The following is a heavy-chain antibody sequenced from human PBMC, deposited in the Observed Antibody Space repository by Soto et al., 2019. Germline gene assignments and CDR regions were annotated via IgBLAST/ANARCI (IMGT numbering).Heavy chain of an antibody. CDR2: INQEESEK. D-gene: IGHD2-15*01. CDR3: ARYCSRADCPHPTSDY. CDR1: EFSLSDIW. Sequence: GGPLRPSCPAPEFSLSDIWMSWVRQPQGKGLKWVENINQEESEKYMKDPVTGRFAIYKDNDKNSLYLQMNRLKDEDTAFYYCARYCSRADCPHPTSDYWGPGTLVTVSS. J-gene: IGHJ4*02. V-gene: IGHV3-7*01.